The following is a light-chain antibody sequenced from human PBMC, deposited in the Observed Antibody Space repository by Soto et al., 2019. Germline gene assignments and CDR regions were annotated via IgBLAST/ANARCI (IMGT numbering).Light chain of an antibody. J-gene: IGKJ1*01. CDR3: QQAYDIPRT. Sequence: EIQMTQSPSSLSASVGDRFTLTCRATQSISKYLNWYQQKPWKAPNLLIYSTSTLQSGVTSRFSGSGSGTDFTLTINSLQPEDFATYYCQQAYDIPRTFGQGTKVDI. CDR1: QSISKY. CDR2: STS. V-gene: IGKV1-39*01.